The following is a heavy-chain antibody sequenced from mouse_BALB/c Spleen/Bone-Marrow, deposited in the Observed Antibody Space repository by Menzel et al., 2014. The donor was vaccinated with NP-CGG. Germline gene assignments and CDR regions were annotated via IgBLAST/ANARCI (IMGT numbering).Heavy chain of an antibody. V-gene: IGHV1S81*02. Sequence: QVQLQQSGAELVKPGASVKLSCKASSYTFTSYYMYWVKQRPGQGLEWIGEINPSNGGTNFTETCKSKATLTVDKSSSTAYMQLSSLTSEDSAVYYCTREGDSPFAYWGQGTLVAVSA. CDR3: TREGDSPFAY. CDR2: INPSNGGT. CDR1: SYTFTSYY. D-gene: IGHD2-13*01. J-gene: IGHJ3*01.